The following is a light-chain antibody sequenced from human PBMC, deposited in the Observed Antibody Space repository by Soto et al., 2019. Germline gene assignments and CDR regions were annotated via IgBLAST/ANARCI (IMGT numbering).Light chain of an antibody. CDR3: QHYNNWPPWT. Sequence: IVLTQSPDTLSLSPGERATLSCRASQSVSSGYLAWYQQEPGQAPRLLIYGASSRATGIPARFSGSGSGTEFTLTISSLQSEDYAVYYCQHYNNWPPWTFGQGTKVDIK. V-gene: IGKV3-15*01. J-gene: IGKJ1*01. CDR1: QSVSSGY. CDR2: GAS.